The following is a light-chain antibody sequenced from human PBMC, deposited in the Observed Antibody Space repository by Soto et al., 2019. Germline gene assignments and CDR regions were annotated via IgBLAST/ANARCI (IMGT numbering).Light chain of an antibody. CDR2: AAS. J-gene: IGKJ4*01. Sequence: DIQMTQSPSSRSASVGDRVTVTCRASQSISSYLNWYQQKPGKAPKLLIYAASSLQSGVPSRFSGSGSGTDFTLTISSLQLEDFATYYCQQSYSTPLTFGGGTKVDIK. CDR1: QSISSY. CDR3: QQSYSTPLT. V-gene: IGKV1-39*01.